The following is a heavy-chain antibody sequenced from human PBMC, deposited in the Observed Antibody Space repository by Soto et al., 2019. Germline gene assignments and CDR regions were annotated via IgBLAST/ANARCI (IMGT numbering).Heavy chain of an antibody. CDR1: GFTFSNYG. Sequence: GGSLRLSCVASGFTFSNYGMHWVRQAPGKGLEWVAVISYDGSNKYYADSVKGRFTISRDNSKNTLYLQMTSLRTEDTALYYCAKLDEGGLQYAYYAMDVWGQGTTVTVSS. CDR2: ISYDGSNK. V-gene: IGHV3-30*18. CDR3: AKLDEGGLQYAYYAMDV. J-gene: IGHJ6*02. D-gene: IGHD2-15*01.